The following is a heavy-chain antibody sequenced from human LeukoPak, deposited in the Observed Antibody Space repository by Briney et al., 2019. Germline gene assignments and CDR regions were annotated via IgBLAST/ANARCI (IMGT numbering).Heavy chain of an antibody. Sequence: SQTLSLTCTVSGDSISSGDYYWSWIRQPAGKGLEWIGRISSSGSTNYNPSLKSRVTISVDTSKNQFSLKLSSVTAADTAVYFCARGVVSNVYHMDVWGKGTTVTISS. J-gene: IGHJ6*03. D-gene: IGHD2-15*01. CDR2: ISSSGST. CDR1: GDSISSGDYY. V-gene: IGHV4-61*02. CDR3: ARGVVSNVYHMDV.